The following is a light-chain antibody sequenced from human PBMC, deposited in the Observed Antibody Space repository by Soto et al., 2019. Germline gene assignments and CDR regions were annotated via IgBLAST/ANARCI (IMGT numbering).Light chain of an antibody. CDR1: QSVSSN. J-gene: IGKJ2*01. CDR3: QQYNNWPPMYT. V-gene: IGKV3-15*01. CDR2: GAS. Sequence: EIVMTQSPATLSVSPGERATLSCRASQSVSSNLAWYQQKPGQAPRLLIYGASTRATGIPARFSGSGSGTAFTHTVSSLQSEDFAVYYCQQYNNWPPMYTCGQGTKLEIK.